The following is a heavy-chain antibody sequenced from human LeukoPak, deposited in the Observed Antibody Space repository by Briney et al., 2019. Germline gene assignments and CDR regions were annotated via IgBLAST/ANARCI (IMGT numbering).Heavy chain of an antibody. Sequence: GGSLRLSCAASGFTFSSYEMNWVRQAPGKGLEWVSYISSSGSTIYYADSVKGRFTISRDNAKNSLYLQMNSLRAEDTAVYYCARVVGAYDAFDIWGQGTMVTVSS. CDR1: GFTFSSYE. CDR2: ISSSGSTI. D-gene: IGHD1-26*01. V-gene: IGHV3-48*03. CDR3: ARVVGAYDAFDI. J-gene: IGHJ3*02.